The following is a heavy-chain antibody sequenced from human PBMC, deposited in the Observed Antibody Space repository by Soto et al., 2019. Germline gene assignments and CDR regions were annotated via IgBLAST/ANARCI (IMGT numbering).Heavy chain of an antibody. V-gene: IGHV4-34*09. CDR3: AREGGDHYYYYYMDV. Sequence: SETLSLTCAVYGGSFSGYYWSWIRQPPGKGLEWIGEINHSGSANYNPSLKSRVTISVDTSKNQFSLKLSSVTAADTAVYYCAREGGDHYYYYYMDVWGKGTTVTVSS. J-gene: IGHJ6*03. D-gene: IGHD2-21*02. CDR2: INHSGSA. CDR1: GGSFSGYY.